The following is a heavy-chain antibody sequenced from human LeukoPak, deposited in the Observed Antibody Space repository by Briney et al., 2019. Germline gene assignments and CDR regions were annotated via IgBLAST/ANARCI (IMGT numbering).Heavy chain of an antibody. Sequence: VSVKVSCKASGYTFTSYDINWVRQATGQGLEWMGWMNPNSGNTGYAQKFQGRVTITRNTSISTAYMELSSLRSEDTAVYYCARTYGYYYYYYMDVWGKGTTVTVSS. V-gene: IGHV1-8*03. CDR2: MNPNSGNT. J-gene: IGHJ6*03. CDR1: GYTFTSYD. CDR3: ARTYGYYYYYYMDV. D-gene: IGHD4-17*01.